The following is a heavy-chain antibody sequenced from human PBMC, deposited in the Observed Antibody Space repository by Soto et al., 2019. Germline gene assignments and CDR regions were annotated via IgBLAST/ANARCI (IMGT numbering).Heavy chain of an antibody. V-gene: IGHV3-23*01. CDR3: AKDAIANDGIWLMDS. CDR2: LLRPGRST. D-gene: IGHD3-16*01. Sequence: EVLLLQSGGGLVQPGGSLRLSCAASGFMFSDYAMTWARQAPGKELEWVSGLLRPGRSTYYADSVKGRFTISGDTSANTVYLQMDILRAEDTAVYYCAKDAIANDGIWLMDSWGQGTVVTVSS. J-gene: IGHJ5*02. CDR1: GFMFSDYA.